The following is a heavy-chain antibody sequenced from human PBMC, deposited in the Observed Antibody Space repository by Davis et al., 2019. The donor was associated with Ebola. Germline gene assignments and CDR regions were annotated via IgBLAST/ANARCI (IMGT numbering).Heavy chain of an antibody. CDR3: ARGTNIWHLDY. J-gene: IGHJ4*02. D-gene: IGHD2/OR15-2a*01. CDR1: AGSFSGYY. Sequence: MPSETLSLTCPVSAGSFSGYYCSWIRHPQGTGLGWIGENNHSGSTNYNSSLKSQDTISVDTSKNQFSLKLSTVTAADTAVYYCARGTNIWHLDYWGQGTLVTVSS. CDR2: NNHSGST. V-gene: IGHV4-34*01.